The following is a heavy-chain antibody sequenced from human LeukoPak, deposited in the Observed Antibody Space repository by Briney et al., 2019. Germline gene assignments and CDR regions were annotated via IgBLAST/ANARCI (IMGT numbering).Heavy chain of an antibody. J-gene: IGHJ4*02. Sequence: GGSLRLSCAASGFTFSSYAMHWVRQAPGKGLEWVAVISYDGSNKYYADSVKGRFTISRDNAKNSLYLQMNSLRAEDTAVYYCARGYYHSDSAEFDYWGQGTLVTVSS. V-gene: IGHV3-30-3*01. CDR2: ISYDGSNK. CDR1: GFTFSSYA. D-gene: IGHD3-22*01. CDR3: ARGYYHSDSAEFDY.